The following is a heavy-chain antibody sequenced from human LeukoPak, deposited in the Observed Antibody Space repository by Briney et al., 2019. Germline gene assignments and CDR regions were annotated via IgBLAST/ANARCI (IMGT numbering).Heavy chain of an antibody. CDR2: MRSDGSTK. D-gene: IGHD3-22*01. CDR3: AKGYDSSGYYLDC. Sequence: GGSLRLSCAASGFSFSSYGTHWVRQAPGKGLEWVAYMRSDGSTKYYADSVKGRFTISRDNSKNTLYLQMNSLRPEDTAVYYCAKGYDSSGYYLDCWGQGTPVTVSS. V-gene: IGHV3-30*02. J-gene: IGHJ4*02. CDR1: GFSFSSYG.